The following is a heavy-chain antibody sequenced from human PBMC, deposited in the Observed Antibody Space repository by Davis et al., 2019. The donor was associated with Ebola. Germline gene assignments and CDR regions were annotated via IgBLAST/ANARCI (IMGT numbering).Heavy chain of an antibody. D-gene: IGHD7-27*01. CDR1: GFTFSNYG. V-gene: IGHV3-23*01. J-gene: IGHJ4*02. CDR2: VIGSGSDT. Sequence: GESLKISCSASGFTFSNYGMSWVRQAPGKGLEWVSGVIGSGSDTYYADSVKGRFTISRDNSKNTLSLQMNSLRAEDTAVYYYAKGEGAMGTLDSWGQGTLVTVSS. CDR3: AKGEGAMGTLDS.